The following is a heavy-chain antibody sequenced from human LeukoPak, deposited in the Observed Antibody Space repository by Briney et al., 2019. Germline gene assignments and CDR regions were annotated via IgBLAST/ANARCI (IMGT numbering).Heavy chain of an antibody. CDR1: GFTFSTYA. V-gene: IGHV3-33*08. CDR2: IWLNGNNK. CDR3: ARDLGKGRYFDC. D-gene: IGHD4-23*01. J-gene: IGHJ4*02. Sequence: GGSLRLSCAASGFTFSTYAMHWVRQAPGKGLEWVAHIWLNGNNKYYPDSVKGRFTISRDNSKNTLYLQMNSLRAEDTAVYYCARDLGKGRYFDCLGQGALVTVSS.